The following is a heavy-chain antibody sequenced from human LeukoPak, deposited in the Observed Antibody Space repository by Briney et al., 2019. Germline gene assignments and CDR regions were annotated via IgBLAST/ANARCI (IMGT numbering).Heavy chain of an antibody. J-gene: IGHJ4*02. V-gene: IGHV3-23*01. Sequence: GGSLRLSCAASGFTFSSYGMSWVRQAPGKGLEWVSGINGGGGSPYYGDSAKGRFTISRDNSKSTLYLQMKSLRADDTAVYYCAKSESTRHPLDYWGQGTLVTVSP. CDR2: INGGGGSP. CDR3: AKSESTRHPLDY. D-gene: IGHD5/OR15-5a*01. CDR1: GFTFSSYG.